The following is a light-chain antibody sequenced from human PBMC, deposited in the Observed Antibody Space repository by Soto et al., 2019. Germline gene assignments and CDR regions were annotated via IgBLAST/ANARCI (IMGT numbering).Light chain of an antibody. CDR2: TAS. CDR1: QSIGWY. J-gene: IGKJ1*01. CDR3: QQSFTSLWT. Sequence: DIPMTQSPSSLSASVGDRVTITCRASQSIGWYLHWYQQKPGKAPKLLIYTASSLQSGVPSRFSGSGSGTDFTLTISSLHPEDFATYFCQQSFTSLWTFGQGTKVEI. V-gene: IGKV1-39*01.